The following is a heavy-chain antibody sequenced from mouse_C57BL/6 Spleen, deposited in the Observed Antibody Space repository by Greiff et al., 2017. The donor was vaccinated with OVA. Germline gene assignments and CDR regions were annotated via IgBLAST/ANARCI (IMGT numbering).Heavy chain of an antibody. CDR3: ARSDYYGYYFDY. Sequence: EVQVVESGGGLVKPGGSLKLSCAASGFTFSDYGMHWVRQAPEKGLEWVAYISSGSSTLYYADTVKGRFTISRDNAKNTLFLQMTSLRSEDTAMYYCARSDYYGYYFDYWGQGTTLTVSS. CDR2: ISSGSSTL. V-gene: IGHV5-17*01. D-gene: IGHD1-2*01. J-gene: IGHJ2*01. CDR1: GFTFSDYG.